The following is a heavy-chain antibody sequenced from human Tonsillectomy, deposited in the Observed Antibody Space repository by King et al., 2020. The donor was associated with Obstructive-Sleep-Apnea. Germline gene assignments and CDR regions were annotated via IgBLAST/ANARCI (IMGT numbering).Heavy chain of an antibody. CDR3: ARSGAAKVFGY. CDR1: GGSISSYY. D-gene: IGHD2-15*01. J-gene: IGHJ4*02. CDR2: IYYSGST. V-gene: IGHV4-59*01. Sequence: QLQESGPGLVKPSETLSLTCTVSGGSISSYYWSWIRQPPGKGLEWIGYIYYSGSTNYNPSLKSRVTLSVDTSKNQFSLKLSSVTAADTAVYYWARSGAAKVFGYWGQGTLVTVSS.